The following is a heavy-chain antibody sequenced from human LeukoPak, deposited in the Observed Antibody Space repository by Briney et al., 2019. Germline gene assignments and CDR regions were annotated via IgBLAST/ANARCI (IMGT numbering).Heavy chain of an antibody. J-gene: IGHJ4*02. CDR1: GYTFTSYG. CDR2: ISAYNGNT. D-gene: IGHD3-22*01. Sequence: ASVKVSCKASGYTFTSYGISWVRQAPGQGLEWMGWISAYNGNTNYAQKLQGRVTMTTDTSTSTAYMELRSLRSDDTAVYYCASDRVRYYDSSGYQDYWVQGTLVTVSS. CDR3: ASDRVRYYDSSGYQDY. V-gene: IGHV1-18*01.